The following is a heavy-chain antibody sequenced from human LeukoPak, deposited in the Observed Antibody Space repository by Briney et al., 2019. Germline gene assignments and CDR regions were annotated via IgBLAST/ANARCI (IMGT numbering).Heavy chain of an antibody. CDR2: IKSKTDSGTA. Sequence: GGSLRLSCAASGFTFTNAWMGWVRQAPGKGLEWVGRIKSKTDSGTADYAAPVKGRFTISRDDSKSTLYLQMNSLKSGDTAVYYCITADSQAFDVWGQGTMVTVSS. CDR3: ITADSQAFDV. V-gene: IGHV3-15*01. CDR1: GFTFTNAW. D-gene: IGHD2-21*01. J-gene: IGHJ3*01.